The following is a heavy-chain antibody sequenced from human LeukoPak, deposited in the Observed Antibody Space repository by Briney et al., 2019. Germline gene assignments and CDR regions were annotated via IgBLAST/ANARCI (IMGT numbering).Heavy chain of an antibody. J-gene: IGHJ6*03. V-gene: IGHV4-61*01. D-gene: IGHD3-10*01. CDR2: MYYSGST. CDR3: ARGLWFGEGYYYYMDV. CDR1: GGSISSSSYY. Sequence: SETLSLTCTVSGGSISSSSYYWSWVRQPPGKGLEYIGYMYYSGSTNYNPSLKSRVTISVDTSKNQFYLKLSSVTAADTAVYYCARGLWFGEGYYYYMDVWGKGTPVTVSS.